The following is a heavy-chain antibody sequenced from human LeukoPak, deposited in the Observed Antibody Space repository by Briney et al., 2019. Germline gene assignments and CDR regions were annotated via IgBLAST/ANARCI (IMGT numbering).Heavy chain of an antibody. V-gene: IGHV3-30*18. CDR1: GFTFSSYG. D-gene: IGHD2-2*01. CDR2: ISYGGSNK. Sequence: GGSLRLSCAASGFTFSSYGMHWVRQAPGKGLEWVAVISYGGSNKYYADSVKGRFTISRDNSKNTLYLQMNSLRAEDTAVYYCAKGLGVVVVPAATDYWGQGTLVTVSS. CDR3: AKGLGVVVVPAATDY. J-gene: IGHJ4*02.